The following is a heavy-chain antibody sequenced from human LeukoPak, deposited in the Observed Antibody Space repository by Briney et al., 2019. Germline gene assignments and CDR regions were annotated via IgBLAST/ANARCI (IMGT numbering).Heavy chain of an antibody. CDR2: IVYTGTT. CDR3: ARMDLEPTKRWFDP. J-gene: IGHJ5*02. D-gene: IGHD1-14*01. CDR1: GGSINRYY. V-gene: IGHV4-59*01. Sequence: SETLSLTCNVSGGSINRYYWNWIRQPPGKGLEWIGYIVYTGTTHYNPSLRSRVSMSIDTSTNHFSLSLTSVTAADTAVYYCARMDLEPTKRWFDPWGQGALVTVSS.